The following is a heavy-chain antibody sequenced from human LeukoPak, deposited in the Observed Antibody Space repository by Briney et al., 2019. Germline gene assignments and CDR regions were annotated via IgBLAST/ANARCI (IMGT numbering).Heavy chain of an antibody. Sequence: ASVKVSCKAPGGTFSSYAISWVRQAPGQGLEWMGWISVYNGNTNYAQKLQGRVTMTTDTSTSTAYMELRSLRSDDTAVYYCASPYCSGGTCYAHDAFDIWGQGTMVTVSS. CDR3: ASPYCSGGTCYAHDAFDI. D-gene: IGHD2-15*01. J-gene: IGHJ3*02. CDR2: ISVYNGNT. CDR1: GGTFSSYA. V-gene: IGHV1-18*01.